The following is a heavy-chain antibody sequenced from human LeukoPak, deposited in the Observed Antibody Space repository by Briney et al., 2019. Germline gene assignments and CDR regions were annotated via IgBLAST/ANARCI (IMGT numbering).Heavy chain of an antibody. Sequence: SETLSLTCTVSGGSISSYYWSWIRQPAGNGLEWIGRIYTSGSTNYNPSLKSRVTMSVDTSKNQCSLKLSSVTAADTAVYYCARERYSGSYLTAFDIWGQGTMVTVSS. CDR1: GGSISSYY. D-gene: IGHD1-26*01. V-gene: IGHV4-4*07. J-gene: IGHJ3*02. CDR3: ARERYSGSYLTAFDI. CDR2: IYTSGST.